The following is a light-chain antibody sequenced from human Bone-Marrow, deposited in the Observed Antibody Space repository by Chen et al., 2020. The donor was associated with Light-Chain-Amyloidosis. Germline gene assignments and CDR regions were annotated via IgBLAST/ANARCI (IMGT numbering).Light chain of an antibody. J-gene: IGLJ2*01. Sequence: SYELTQPPSVSVSPGQTARISCPGDGLPKQYAYWYQQKPGQAPVLGIYNDSERPSGIPERFSGSSSGTTGTLTISGVQAEDEADYYCQSADTTDTLYVLFGGGTKLTV. CDR3: QSADTTDTLYVL. V-gene: IGLV3-25*03. CDR1: GLPKQY. CDR2: NDS.